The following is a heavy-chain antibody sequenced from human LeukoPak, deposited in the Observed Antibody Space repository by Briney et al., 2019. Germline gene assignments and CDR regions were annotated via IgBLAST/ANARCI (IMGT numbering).Heavy chain of an antibody. Sequence: ASVKVSCKASGYTFTSYGISWVRQAPGQGLEWMGWISAYNGNANYAQKLQGRVTMTTDTSTSTAYMELRSLRSDDTAVYYCARDWGSSGWPLEYYYYYMDVWGEGTTVTVSS. J-gene: IGHJ6*03. V-gene: IGHV1-18*01. CDR2: ISAYNGNA. D-gene: IGHD6-19*01. CDR3: ARDWGSSGWPLEYYYYYMDV. CDR1: GYTFTSYG.